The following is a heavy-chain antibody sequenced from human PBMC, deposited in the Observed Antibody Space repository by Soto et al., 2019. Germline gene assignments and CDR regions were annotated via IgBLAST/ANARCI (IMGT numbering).Heavy chain of an antibody. V-gene: IGHV3-21*06. CDR2: ISSTTNYI. CDR1: GFTFTRYS. J-gene: IGHJ4*02. CDR3: ARDSEDLTSNFDY. Sequence: GGSLRLSCAASGFTFTRYSMNWVRQAPGKGLEWVSSISSTTNYIYYGGSMKGRFTISRDNAKNSLYLEMNSLRAEDTAVYYCARDSEDLTSNFDYWGQGTPVTVSS.